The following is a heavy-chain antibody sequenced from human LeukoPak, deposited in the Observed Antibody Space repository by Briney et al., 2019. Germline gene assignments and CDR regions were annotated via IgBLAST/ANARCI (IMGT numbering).Heavy chain of an antibody. CDR1: GGTFSSYT. D-gene: IGHD2-2*02. V-gene: IGHV1-69*02. J-gene: IGHJ5*02. CDR2: IIPILGIA. Sequence: GSSVKVSCKASGGTFSSYTISWVRQAPGQGLEWMGRIIPILGIANYAQKFQGRVTITADKSTSTAYMELSSLRSEDTAVYYCARPYCSSTSCYRGWFDPWGHGTLVTVSS. CDR3: ARPYCSSTSCYRGWFDP.